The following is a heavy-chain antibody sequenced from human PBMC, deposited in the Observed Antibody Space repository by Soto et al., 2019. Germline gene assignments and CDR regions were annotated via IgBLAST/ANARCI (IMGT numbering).Heavy chain of an antibody. J-gene: IGHJ5*02. CDR1: GFTFSNYS. CDR2: ISSSSSYI. Sequence: EVQLVESGGGLVKPGGSLRLSCAASGFTFSNYSMNWVRQAPGKGLEWVSSISSSSSYIYYADSVKGRFTISRDNAKNSLYLQMNSLRAEDTAVYYCAAPKELLWFWEPREGFPGNWFDPWGQGTLVTVSS. V-gene: IGHV3-21*01. D-gene: IGHD3-10*01. CDR3: AAPKELLWFWEPREGFPGNWFDP.